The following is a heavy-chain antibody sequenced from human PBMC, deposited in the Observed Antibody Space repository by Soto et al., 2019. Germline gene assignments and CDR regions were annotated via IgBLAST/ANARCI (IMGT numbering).Heavy chain of an antibody. CDR3: ARVSSRYCSGGSCYSDIQIFDY. CDR1: GESFSGYY. Sequence: SETLSLTCAVYGESFSGYYWSWIRQPPGKGLEWIGEINHSGRTNYNPSLKSRVTISADTSKNQFSLKLSSVTAADTAVYYCARVSSRYCSGGSCYSDIQIFDYWGQGMLVTVSS. J-gene: IGHJ4*02. CDR2: INHSGRT. V-gene: IGHV4-34*01. D-gene: IGHD2-15*01.